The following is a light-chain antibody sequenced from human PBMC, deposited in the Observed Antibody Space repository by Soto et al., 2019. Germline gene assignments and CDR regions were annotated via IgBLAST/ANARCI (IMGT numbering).Light chain of an antibody. V-gene: IGLV7-46*01. CDR1: TGAVTSGHY. J-gene: IGLJ7*01. CDR3: LISCTGTRAA. Sequence: QAVVTQEPSLTVSPGGTVTLTCASSTGAVTSGHYPYWFQQKPGQAPRTLIYDTSNKKSWTPARFSGSLLGGKATLTLSGSQAEAESDYYCLISCTGTRAAFGGGTQLTVL. CDR2: DTS.